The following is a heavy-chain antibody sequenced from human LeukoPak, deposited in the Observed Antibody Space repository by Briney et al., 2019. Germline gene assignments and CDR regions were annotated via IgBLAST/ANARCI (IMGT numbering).Heavy chain of an antibody. CDR1: GFTFSSYA. CDR3: AKSHDSSGYYRPLYYYYGVDV. J-gene: IGHJ6*02. D-gene: IGHD3-22*01. V-gene: IGHV3-23*01. CDR2: ISGSGGST. Sequence: GGSLRLSCAASGFTFSSYAMSWVRQAPGKGLEWVSAISGSGGSTYYADSVKGRFTISRDNSKNTLYLQMNSLRAEDTAVYYCAKSHDSSGYYRPLYYYYGVDVWGQGTTVTVSS.